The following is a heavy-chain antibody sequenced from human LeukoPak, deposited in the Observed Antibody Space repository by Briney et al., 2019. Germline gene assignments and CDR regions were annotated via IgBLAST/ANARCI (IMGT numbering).Heavy chain of an antibody. V-gene: IGHV3-21*01. J-gene: IGHJ4*02. CDR3: ARDIAAPGPFFDY. Sequence: GGSLRLSCAASGFSFSDYSMNWVRQGPGKGLEWVSSISSTISYKYYADSMKGRFTISRDNAKNSLYLQMNSLRAEDTAVYYCARDIAAPGPFFDYWGQGTLVTVSS. CDR2: ISSTISYK. D-gene: IGHD6-13*01. CDR1: GFSFSDYS.